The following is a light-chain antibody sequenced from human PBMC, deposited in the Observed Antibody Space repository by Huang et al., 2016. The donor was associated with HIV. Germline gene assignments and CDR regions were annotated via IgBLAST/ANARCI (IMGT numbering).Light chain of an antibody. CDR2: GAS. CDR3: QEYDFWPPWT. Sequence: EMLMTQSPATLSVSPGERANISCRASQSVDTDLAWYQQKPGQAPRLLIFGASTRATDVPARFTGTGSGTEFVLTISNVQSEDSAVYYCQEYDFWPPWTFGQGTKVEVK. V-gene: IGKV3-15*01. CDR1: QSVDTD. J-gene: IGKJ1*01.